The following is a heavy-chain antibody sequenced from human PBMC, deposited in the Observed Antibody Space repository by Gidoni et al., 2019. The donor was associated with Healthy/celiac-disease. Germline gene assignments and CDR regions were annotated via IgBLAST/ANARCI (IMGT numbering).Heavy chain of an antibody. Sequence: EVQLVESGGGLVKPGGSLRLSCAASVFTFSHAWLSWVRQAPGKGLEWVGRIKSKTDGGTTDYAAPVKGRFTISRDDSKNTLYLQMNSLKTEDTAVYYCTTLRITMVRGADYWGQGTLVTVSS. V-gene: IGHV3-15*01. D-gene: IGHD3-10*01. CDR1: VFTFSHAW. CDR3: TTLRITMVRGADY. CDR2: IKSKTDGGTT. J-gene: IGHJ4*02.